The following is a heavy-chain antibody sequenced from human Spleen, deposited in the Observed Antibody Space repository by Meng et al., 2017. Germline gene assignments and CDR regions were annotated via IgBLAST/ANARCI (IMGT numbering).Heavy chain of an antibody. J-gene: IGHJ4*02. Sequence: QVQPHQGGAGLLRPSDTLSLTCGGSGGSFSDYYLSWIRQPPGKGLEWIGEINHSGSTNYNPSLESRATISVDTSQNNLSLKLSSVTAADSAVYYCARGPTTMAHDFDYWGQGTLVTVSS. CDR3: ARGPTTMAHDFDY. V-gene: IGHV4-34*01. CDR1: GGSFSDYY. CDR2: INHSGST. D-gene: IGHD4-11*01.